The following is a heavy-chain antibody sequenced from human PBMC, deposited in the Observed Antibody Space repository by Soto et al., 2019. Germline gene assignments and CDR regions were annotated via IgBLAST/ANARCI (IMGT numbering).Heavy chain of an antibody. CDR3: ARGPHLYGYSSGWYRLWFDP. D-gene: IGHD6-19*01. J-gene: IGHJ5*02. CDR2: IYYSGST. V-gene: IGHV4-31*11. Sequence: SETLSLTCAVSGYSISSGGYYWSWIRQHPGKGLEWIGYIYYSGSTYYNPSLKSRVTISVDTSKNQFSLKLSSVTAADTAVYYCARGPHLYGYSSGWYRLWFDPWG. CDR1: GYSISSGGYY.